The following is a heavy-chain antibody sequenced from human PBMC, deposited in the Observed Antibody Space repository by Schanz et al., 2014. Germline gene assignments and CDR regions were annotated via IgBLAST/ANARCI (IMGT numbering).Heavy chain of an antibody. Sequence: EVQLVESGGGVVQPGGSLRLSCAASGVTFSSYAMSWVRQASGKGLEWVSLVSASGGGPFYADSVKGRFIISRDNSKNTLYLQMNSRRAEDTAVYYCAKDVRPVANTVHFYYMDVWGQGTTVTVSS. J-gene: IGHJ6*02. D-gene: IGHD6-19*01. CDR3: AKDVRPVANTVHFYYMDV. CDR2: VSASGGGP. V-gene: IGHV3-23*04. CDR1: GVTFSSYA.